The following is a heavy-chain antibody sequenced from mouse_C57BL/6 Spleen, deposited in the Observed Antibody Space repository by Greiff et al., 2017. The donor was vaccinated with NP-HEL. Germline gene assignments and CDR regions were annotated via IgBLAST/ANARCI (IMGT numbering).Heavy chain of an antibody. CDR2: INYDGSST. D-gene: IGHD4-1*01. Sequence: EVMLVESEGGLVQPGSSMKLSCTASGFTFSDYYMAWVRQVPEKGLEWVANINYDGSSTYYLDSLKSRFIISRDNAKNILYLQMSSLKSEDTATYYCARLTGTCFDYWGQGTTLTVSS. CDR1: GFTFSDYY. CDR3: ARLTGTCFDY. J-gene: IGHJ2*01. V-gene: IGHV5-16*01.